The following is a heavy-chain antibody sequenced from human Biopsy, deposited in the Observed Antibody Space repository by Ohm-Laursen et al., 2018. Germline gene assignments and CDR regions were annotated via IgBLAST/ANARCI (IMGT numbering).Heavy chain of an antibody. CDR1: GGPFNNHA. CDR3: ARDTKWLASGPIDY. CDR2: IIPLFGTT. V-gene: IGHV1-69*06. D-gene: IGHD3-22*01. Sequence: ASVKVSCKTSGGPFNNHAFSWVRQAPGQGLEWMGGIIPLFGTTNYAKKFQGRVTITADKSTGTAYMDLSSLRSEDTAVYYCARDTKWLASGPIDYWGQGALVTVSS. J-gene: IGHJ4*02.